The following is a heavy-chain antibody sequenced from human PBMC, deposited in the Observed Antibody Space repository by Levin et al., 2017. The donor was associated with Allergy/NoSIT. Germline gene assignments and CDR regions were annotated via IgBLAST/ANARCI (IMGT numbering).Heavy chain of an antibody. J-gene: IGHJ6*02. CDR3: AKGVFYCSGGSCTDYGMDV. CDR2: ISHDGSNK. Sequence: GESLKISCAASGFTFSNYGMHWVRQAPGKGLDWVAVISHDGSNKNYADSVKGRFTISRDNSKNTLYLQTNSLRADDTAVYYCAKGVFYCSGGSCTDYGMDVWGQGTTVTVSS. CDR1: GFTFSNYG. D-gene: IGHD2-15*01. V-gene: IGHV3-30*18.